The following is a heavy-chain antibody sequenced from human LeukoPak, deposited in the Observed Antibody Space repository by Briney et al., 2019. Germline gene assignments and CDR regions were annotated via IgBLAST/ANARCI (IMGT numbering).Heavy chain of an antibody. CDR3: ASRPGYSSSWYIVYFQH. CDR2: INHSGST. D-gene: IGHD6-13*01. CDR1: GGSFSGYY. J-gene: IGHJ1*01. Sequence: SETLSLTCAVYGGSFSGYYWSWIRQPPGKGLEWIGEINHSGSTNYNPSLKSRVTISVDTTKNQFSLKLSSATAADTAVYYCASRPGYSSSWYIVYFQHWGQGTLVTVSS. V-gene: IGHV4-34*01.